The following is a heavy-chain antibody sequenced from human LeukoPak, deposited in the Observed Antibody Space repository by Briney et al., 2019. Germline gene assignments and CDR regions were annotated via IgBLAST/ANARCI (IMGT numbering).Heavy chain of an antibody. J-gene: IGHJ4*02. V-gene: IGHV1-2*02. CDR2: INPNSGDT. D-gene: IGHD3-22*01. CDR1: GYTFTAYY. Sequence: ASVKVSCKASGYTFTAYYMHWVRQAPGQGLEWMGWINPNSGDTNYAQKFQGRVTMTRDTSINTAYMELSGLTSADTAVYYCARDAAQQATVVITNEPRGTPGAADYWGQGTLVTVSS. CDR3: ARDAAQQATVVITNEPRGTPGAADY.